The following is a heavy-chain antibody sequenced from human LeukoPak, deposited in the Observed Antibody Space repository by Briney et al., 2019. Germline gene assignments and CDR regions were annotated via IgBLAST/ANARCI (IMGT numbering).Heavy chain of an antibody. CDR1: GYTFTGYY. CDR3: ARDMYYYDSSGYYYFDY. CDR2: INPNSGGT. D-gene: IGHD3-22*01. J-gene: IGHJ4*02. V-gene: IGHV1-2*02. Sequence: ASVKVSCKASGYTFTGYYMHWVRQAPGQGLEWMGWINPNSGGTNYAQKFQGRVTMTRDTSISTAYMELSRLRSDDTAVYYCARDMYYYDSSGYYYFDYWGQGPLVTVSS.